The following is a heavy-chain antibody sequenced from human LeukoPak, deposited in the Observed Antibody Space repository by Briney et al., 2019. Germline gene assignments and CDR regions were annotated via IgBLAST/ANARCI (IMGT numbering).Heavy chain of an antibody. CDR1: GYTFTGYY. CDR2: INPNSGGT. V-gene: IGHV1-2*06. Sequence: ASVKVSCKASGYTFTGYYMHWVRQAPGQGLEWMGRINPNSGGTNYAQKFQGRVTMTRDTSTSTAYMELSRLRSDDTAVYYCARALPDCSGGSCYQLGFDYWGQGTLVTVSS. J-gene: IGHJ4*02. D-gene: IGHD2-15*01. CDR3: ARALPDCSGGSCYQLGFDY.